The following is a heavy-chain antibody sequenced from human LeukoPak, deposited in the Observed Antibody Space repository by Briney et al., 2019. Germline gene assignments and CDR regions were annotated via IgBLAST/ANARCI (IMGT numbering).Heavy chain of an antibody. CDR1: GGSFSGYY. CDR2: INHSGST. Sequence: SETLSLTCAVYGGSFSGYYWSWIRQPPGKGLEWIGEINHSGSTNYNPSLKSRVTISVDTSKNQFSLKLSSVTAADTAVYYCARGGRRRYCSSTSCERSFYCWGRGTLVTVSS. V-gene: IGHV4-34*01. J-gene: IGHJ4*02. CDR3: ARGGRRRYCSSTSCERSFYC. D-gene: IGHD2-2*01.